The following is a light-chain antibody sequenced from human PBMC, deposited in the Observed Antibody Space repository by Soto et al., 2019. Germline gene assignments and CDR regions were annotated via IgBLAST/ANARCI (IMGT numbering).Light chain of an antibody. CDR1: NSNIGHNS. CDR3: GTWDNSLSSGV. J-gene: IGLJ3*02. V-gene: IGLV1-51*01. CDR2: DND. Sequence: QSMLTQPPSVSAAPGQKVTISCSGSNSNIGHNSVSWYQQLPGTAPKLLISDNDKRPSGIPDRFSGSKSGTSATLGITGLQTGDEADYYCGTWDNSLSSGVFGGGTKLTVL.